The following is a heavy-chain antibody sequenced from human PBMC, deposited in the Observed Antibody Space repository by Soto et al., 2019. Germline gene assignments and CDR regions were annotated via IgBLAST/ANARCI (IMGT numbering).Heavy chain of an antibody. CDR1: GFTFSSYG. V-gene: IGHV3-30*18. Sequence: QVQLVESGGGVVQPGRSLRLSCAASGFTFSSYGMHWVRQAPGKGLEWVAHISYDGSNKYYADSVKGRFTISRDNSKNTLYLQMNSLRAEDTAVYYCAKVSVPAAIAYYYYGMDVWGQGTTVTVSS. CDR3: AKVSVPAAIAYYYYGMDV. D-gene: IGHD2-2*01. CDR2: ISYDGSNK. J-gene: IGHJ6*02.